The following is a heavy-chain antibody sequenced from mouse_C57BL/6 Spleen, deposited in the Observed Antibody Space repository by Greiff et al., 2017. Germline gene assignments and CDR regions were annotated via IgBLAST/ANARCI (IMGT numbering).Heavy chain of an antibody. CDR2: IDPSDSYT. CDR1: GYTFTSYW. CDR3: ARAPNYDDGVGY. V-gene: IGHV1-59*01. J-gene: IGHJ4*01. D-gene: IGHD2-4*01. Sequence: QVQLKQPGAELVRPGTSVKLSCKASGYTFTSYWMHWVKQRPGQGLEWIGVIDPSDSYTNYNQKFKGKATLTVDTSSSTAYMQLSSLTSEDSAVYYCARAPNYDDGVGYWGQGTSVTVSS.